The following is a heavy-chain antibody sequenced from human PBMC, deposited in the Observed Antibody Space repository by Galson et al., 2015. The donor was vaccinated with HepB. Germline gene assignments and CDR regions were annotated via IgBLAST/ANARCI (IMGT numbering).Heavy chain of an antibody. Sequence: SLRLSCAASGFTFSTYAMSWVRQAPGKGLEWVSTISGSGGSTYYAASVKDRFTISRDNSRTTLYMEMDTLRAEDTAVYYCARHVDSLMVYYFCGVDVWGQGTTVTVSS. CDR1: GFTFSTYA. CDR2: ISGSGGST. V-gene: IGHV3-23*01. J-gene: IGHJ6*02. CDR3: ARHVDSLMVYYFCGVDV. D-gene: IGHD5-18*01.